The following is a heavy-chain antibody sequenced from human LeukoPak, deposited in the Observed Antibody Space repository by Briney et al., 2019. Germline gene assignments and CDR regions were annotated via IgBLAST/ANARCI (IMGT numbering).Heavy chain of an antibody. CDR1: GFIVSTNY. V-gene: IGHV3-53*01. CDR3: ARGPGKASFDY. J-gene: IGHJ4*02. D-gene: IGHD3-10*01. Sequence: GGSLRLSCAASGFIVSTNYMSWVRQAPGKGLEWVSVIFSGGSTYYADSVKGRFTISRDKSNNTLYLQMNSLRAEDTAAYYCARGPGKASFDYWGQGTLVTVSS. CDR2: IFSGGST.